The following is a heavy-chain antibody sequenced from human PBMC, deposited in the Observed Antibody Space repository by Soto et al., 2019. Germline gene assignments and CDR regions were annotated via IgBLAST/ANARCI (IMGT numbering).Heavy chain of an antibody. J-gene: IGHJ6*02. CDR1: EFTFDKYY. CDR3: KRGNCNDYCWLEV. D-gene: IGHD1-20*01. Sequence: GGSLRISFAAFEFTFDKYYMTCVRQAPGKVPELVANIKPDGSEQYYVYSVKGRFTISRDNANNSLYLQMNRLRAEDTAVDFCKRGNCNDYCWLEVWGQGRTDTDS. V-gene: IGHV3-7*01. CDR2: IKPDGSEQ.